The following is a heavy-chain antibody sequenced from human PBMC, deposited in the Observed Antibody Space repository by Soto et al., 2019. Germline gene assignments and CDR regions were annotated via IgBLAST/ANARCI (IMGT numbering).Heavy chain of an antibody. CDR2: IIPIFGTA. CDR3: AGSSGWSLNFDY. J-gene: IGHJ4*02. CDR1: GGTFSSYA. V-gene: IGHV1-69*13. D-gene: IGHD6-19*01. Sequence: SVKVSCKASGGTFSSYAISWVRQAPGQGLEWMGGIIPIFGTANYAQKFQGRVTITADESTSTAYMELSSLRSEDTAVYYCAGSSGWSLNFDYWGQGTPVTVYS.